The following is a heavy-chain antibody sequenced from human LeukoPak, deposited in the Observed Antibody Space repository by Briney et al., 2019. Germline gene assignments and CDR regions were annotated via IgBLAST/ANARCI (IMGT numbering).Heavy chain of an antibody. D-gene: IGHD2-15*01. V-gene: IGHV4-59*01. CDR3: ARDVVHYFDY. Sequence: SETLSLTCTVSGGSISSYYWSWIRQPPGKGLEWIGYIYYSGSTNYNPSLKSRVTISVDTSKNQFSLKLSSVTAADTAVYYCARDVVHYFDYWGQGTLVTVSS. J-gene: IGHJ4*02. CDR1: GGSISSYY. CDR2: IYYSGST.